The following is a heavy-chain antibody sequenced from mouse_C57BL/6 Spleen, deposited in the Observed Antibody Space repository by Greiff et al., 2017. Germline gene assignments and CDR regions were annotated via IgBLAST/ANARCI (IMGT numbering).Heavy chain of an antibody. Sequence: QVQLQQPGAELVQPGASVKMSCKASGYTFTSYWITWVKQGPGQGLEWIGDIYPGSGSTNYNEKFKSKATLTVDTSSSPAYMQLSSLTSEDSAVYYGARSNEVYYDYDGGFDYWGQGTTLTVSS. CDR2: IYPGSGST. J-gene: IGHJ2*01. CDR3: ARSNEVYYDYDGGFDY. D-gene: IGHD2-4*01. V-gene: IGHV1-55*01. CDR1: GYTFTSYW.